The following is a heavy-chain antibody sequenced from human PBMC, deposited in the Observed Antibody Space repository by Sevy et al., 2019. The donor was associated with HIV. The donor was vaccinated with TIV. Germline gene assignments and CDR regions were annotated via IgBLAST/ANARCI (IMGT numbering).Heavy chain of an antibody. CDR2: IYTSGST. J-gene: IGHJ6*02. CDR1: GGSISSYY. D-gene: IGHD6-19*01. CDR3: ARGPYSSGLYYYYGMDV. V-gene: IGHV4-4*07. Sequence: SETLSLTCTVSGGSISSYYWSWIRQPAGKGLEWIERIYTSGSTNYNPSLKSRVTMSVDTSKNQFSLKLSSVTAADTAVYYCARGPYSSGLYYYYGMDVWGQGTTVTVSS.